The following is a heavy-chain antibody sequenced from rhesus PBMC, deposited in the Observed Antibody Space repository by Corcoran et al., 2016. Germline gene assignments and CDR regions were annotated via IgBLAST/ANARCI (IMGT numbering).Heavy chain of an antibody. CDR3: ARYYEDDYGYYYTRYYFDY. V-gene: IGHV2-174*01. CDR2: IYWDDDK. Sequence: QVTLKESGPALVKPTQTLTLTCTFSGFSLTTRVMGLGWIRQPPGKALEWLALIYWDDDKRYRTALKSRLTISKDTSKNQVVLTMTNMDPVDTATYYCARYYEDDYGYYYTRYYFDYWGQGVLVTVSS. D-gene: IGHD3S6*01. J-gene: IGHJ4*01. CDR1: GFSLTTRVMG.